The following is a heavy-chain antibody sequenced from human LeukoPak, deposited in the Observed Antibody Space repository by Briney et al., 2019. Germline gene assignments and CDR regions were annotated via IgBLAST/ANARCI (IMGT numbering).Heavy chain of an antibody. CDR2: IYYSGSP. CDR1: GGSISSYY. J-gene: IGHJ4*02. Sequence: SETLSLTCTVSGGSISSYYWNWIRQPPWKGLEWIGYIYYSGSPDYNPSLKSRVTISVDTSKNQFSLNLSSVTAADTAMYYCARASGGDGSGSLWGQGTLVTVSS. D-gene: IGHD3-10*01. CDR3: ARASGGDGSGSL. V-gene: IGHV4-59*01.